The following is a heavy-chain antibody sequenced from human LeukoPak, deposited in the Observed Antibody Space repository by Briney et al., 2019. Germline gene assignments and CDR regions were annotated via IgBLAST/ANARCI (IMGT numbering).Heavy chain of an antibody. CDR1: GGSISSYY. D-gene: IGHD3-22*01. CDR3: ARNCDYDSSGYSNGCLDY. J-gene: IGHJ4*02. V-gene: IGHV4-4*07. CDR2: IYTSGST. Sequence: SETLSLTCTVSGGSISSYYWSWIRQPAVKELEWIGRIYTSGSTNYNPSLKSRVTISVDTSKNQFSLKLSSVTAADTAVYYCARNCDYDSSGYSNGCLDYWGQGTLVTVSS.